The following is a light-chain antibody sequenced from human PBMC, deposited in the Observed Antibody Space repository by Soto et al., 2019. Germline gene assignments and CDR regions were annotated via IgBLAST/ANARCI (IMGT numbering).Light chain of an antibody. CDR2: YND. CDR3: ASWDDSLNVYV. CDR1: NSNIGNNE. Sequence: QSVLTQPPSVSEAPRQRVTISCSGSNSNIGNNEVSWYQQLPGKAPKLLIFYNDLLPSGVSDRFSGSKSGTSASLAIGGLQSEEEADYYCASWDDSLNVYVFGTGTKVTVL. V-gene: IGLV1-36*01. J-gene: IGLJ1*01.